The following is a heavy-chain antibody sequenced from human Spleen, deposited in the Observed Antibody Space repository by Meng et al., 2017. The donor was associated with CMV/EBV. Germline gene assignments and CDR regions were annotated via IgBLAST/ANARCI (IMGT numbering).Heavy chain of an antibody. J-gene: IGHJ4*02. V-gene: IGHV3-30*02. CDR2: VLSDGTNK. D-gene: IGHD1-14*01. CDR1: GFTFSTYG. Sequence: GGSLRLSCAASGFTFSTYGIHWVRQAPGKGLEWVAFVLSDGTNKYYADSVKGRFTISRDNSKNTVHLLMNSLRVEDTAVYYCAKESPDTYRLDYWGQGTLVTVSS. CDR3: AKESPDTYRLDY.